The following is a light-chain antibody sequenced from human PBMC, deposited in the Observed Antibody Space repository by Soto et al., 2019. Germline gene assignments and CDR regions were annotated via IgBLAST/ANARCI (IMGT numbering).Light chain of an antibody. J-gene: IGKJ5*01. V-gene: IGKV3-20*01. CDR2: GAS. CDR3: QQYGSSPPIT. CDR1: QSVSGSY. Sequence: EIVLPQSPGTLSLSPGERSTLSCRARQSVSGSYLAWYQQKPGQAPRLLIYGASSRATGIPDRFSGSGSGTDFTLTIRRLEPEDLAVYYCQQYGSSPPITFGQGKRLEIK.